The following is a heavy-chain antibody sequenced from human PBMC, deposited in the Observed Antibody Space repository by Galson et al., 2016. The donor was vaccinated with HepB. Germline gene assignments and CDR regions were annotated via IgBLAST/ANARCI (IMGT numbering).Heavy chain of an antibody. Sequence: CAASGFTFSSYAMHWVRQAPGKGLEWVAMMSYDGGKKYYADSVKGRFTTSRDNSENTLYLQMSSLRPEDTAGYYWVRGDSSGYYSGSRGFDNWGQGALVTVSS. CDR1: GFTFSSYA. CDR3: VRGDSSGYYSGSRGFDN. CDR2: MSYDGGKK. D-gene: IGHD3-22*01. J-gene: IGHJ4*02. V-gene: IGHV3-30*04.